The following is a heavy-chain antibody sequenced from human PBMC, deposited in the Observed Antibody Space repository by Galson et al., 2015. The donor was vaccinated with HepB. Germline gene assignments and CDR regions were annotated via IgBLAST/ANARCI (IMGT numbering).Heavy chain of an antibody. CDR1: GFTFSSYA. CDR3: AKDLEVLGYSGYDIDY. D-gene: IGHD5-12*01. J-gene: IGHJ4*02. Sequence: LRLSCAASGFTFSSYAMSWVRQAPGKGLEWVSAISGSGGSTYYADSVKGRFTISRDNSKNTLYLQMNSLRAEDTAVYYCAKDLEVLGYSGYDIDYWGQGTLVTVSS. V-gene: IGHV3-23*01. CDR2: ISGSGGST.